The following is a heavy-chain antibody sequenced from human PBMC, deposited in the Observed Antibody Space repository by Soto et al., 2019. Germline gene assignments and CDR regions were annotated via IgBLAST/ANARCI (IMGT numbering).Heavy chain of an antibody. D-gene: IGHD2-15*01. CDR3: ARHHFYCTGGSCYLQAYHYYGLDV. Sequence: PSETLSLTCTVFGGSCSSSSHYWGWIRQPPGKGLEWLGTMFYFGSTYYNTSLESRVTISVDPSKNQFSLKLSSVTAADTAVYYCARHHFYCTGGSCYLQAYHYYGLDVWGQGTTVTVS. J-gene: IGHJ6*02. CDR1: GGSCSSSSHY. V-gene: IGHV4-39*01. CDR2: MFYFGST.